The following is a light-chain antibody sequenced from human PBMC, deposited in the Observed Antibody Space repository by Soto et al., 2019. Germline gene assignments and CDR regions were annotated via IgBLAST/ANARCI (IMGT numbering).Light chain of an antibody. CDR3: LRALQSPWT. Sequence: DIVMTQSPLSLPVTPGEPASISCRSSQSLLHSNGYNYLDWYLQKPGQSPQLLIYLGSNRASGVPGRFNGSESGIDFTLKISRVEAEDVGVYYGLRALQSPWTFGQGTKVEIK. J-gene: IGKJ1*01. CDR2: LGS. V-gene: IGKV2-28*01. CDR1: QSLLHSNGYNY.